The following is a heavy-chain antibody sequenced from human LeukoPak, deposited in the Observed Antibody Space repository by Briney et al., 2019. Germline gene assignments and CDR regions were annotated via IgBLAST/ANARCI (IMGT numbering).Heavy chain of an antibody. D-gene: IGHD6-6*01. Sequence: GESLKIPCNGPGYIFSRYLTGRVRQMPRKGVEWMGIIYPGGSDTRYSPPFQGQVTISAHNSISTASLQWSSLTPSDTALFFCASRLETSSNYYYYYMDMWGRGTTVTVSS. CDR3: ASRLETSSNYYYYYMDM. V-gene: IGHV5-51*02. CDR1: GYIFSRYL. J-gene: IGHJ6*03. CDR2: IYPGGSDT.